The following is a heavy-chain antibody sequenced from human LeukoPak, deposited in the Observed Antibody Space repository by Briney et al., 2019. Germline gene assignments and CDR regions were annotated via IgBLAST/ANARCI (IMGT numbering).Heavy chain of an antibody. J-gene: IGHJ4*02. CDR1: GFTFSSYD. Sequence: PGGSPRLSCAASGFTFSSYDMHWVRQAPGKGLEWVAVISYDGSNKNYADSVKGRFTISRDKSKNTLYLQMSSVRAEDTAVYSCARGGYIPAARYYFDYWGQGTLVTVSS. CDR3: ARGGYIPAARYYFDY. V-gene: IGHV3-30*03. CDR2: ISYDGSNK. D-gene: IGHD2-2*01.